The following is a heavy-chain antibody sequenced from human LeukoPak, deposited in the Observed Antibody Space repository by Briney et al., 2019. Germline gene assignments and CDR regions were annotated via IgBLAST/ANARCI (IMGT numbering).Heavy chain of an antibody. CDR3: ARVRDYYDSSGYYRYFDF. D-gene: IGHD3-22*01. Sequence: GGSLRLSCAASGFTFSSYSMNWVRQAPGKGLEWVSSISSGSSSIYYADSVRGRFTISRDNAKNSLYLQMNSLRAEDTAVYYCARVRDYYDSSGYYRYFDFWGQGTLVTVSS. J-gene: IGHJ4*02. CDR2: ISSGSSSI. V-gene: IGHV3-21*01. CDR1: GFTFSSYS.